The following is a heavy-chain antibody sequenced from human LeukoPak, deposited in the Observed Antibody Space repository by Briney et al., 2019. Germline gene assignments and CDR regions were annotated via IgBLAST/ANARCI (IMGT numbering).Heavy chain of an antibody. D-gene: IGHD2-2*01. CDR1: TFTFGDYP. CDR2: IKTKPFGGTS. V-gene: IGHV3-49*04. CDR3: TRHQSPYLDAFDV. Sequence: GGSLRLSCTSATFTFGDYPLTWVRQAPGRGLEWITFIKTKPFGGTSEYAASVKGRFTFSRDDSKNIAYLQMNRLNTEDTAVYYCTRHQSPYLDAFDVWGQGTMVTVAS. J-gene: IGHJ3*01.